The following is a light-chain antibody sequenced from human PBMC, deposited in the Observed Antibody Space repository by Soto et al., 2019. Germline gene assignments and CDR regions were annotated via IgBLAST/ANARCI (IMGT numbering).Light chain of an antibody. Sequence: DIQMTQSPSSLSASVGDRVTITCRASQSIDTYLNWYQQKPGKAPKLLIYDASTLQSGVPSRFSGSGSGTDFTLTISSLQPEDFATYYCLQSYSSPRTFGQGTKVDIK. CDR1: QSIDTY. CDR2: DAS. J-gene: IGKJ1*01. CDR3: LQSYSSPRT. V-gene: IGKV1-39*01.